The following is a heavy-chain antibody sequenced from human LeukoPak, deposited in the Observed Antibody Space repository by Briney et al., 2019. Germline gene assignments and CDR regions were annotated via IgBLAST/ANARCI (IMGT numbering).Heavy chain of an antibody. CDR3: ARFRSKQQYHDAFDI. J-gene: IGHJ3*02. V-gene: IGHV4-59*11. Sequence: SETLSLTCTVSGGSISSHYWSWLRQPPGKGLEWSGYIYYSESTNYNHSLKRRVTISVDTSKNQFSLKLSSVTAADTAVYYCARFRSKQQYHDAFDIWGQGTMVTVSS. CDR1: GGSISSHY. D-gene: IGHD6-13*01. CDR2: IYYSEST.